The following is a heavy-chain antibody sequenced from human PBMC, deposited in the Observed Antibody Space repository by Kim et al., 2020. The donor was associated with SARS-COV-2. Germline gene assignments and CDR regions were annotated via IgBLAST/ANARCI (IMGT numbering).Heavy chain of an antibody. CDR1: GGSFSGYY. J-gene: IGHJ4*02. V-gene: IGHV4-34*01. CDR3: ARVGGWPHLANDY. CDR2: INHSGST. Sequence: SETLSLTCAVYGGSFSGYYWSWIRQPPGKGLEWIGEINHSGSTNYNPSLKSRVTISVDTSKNQFSLKLSSVTAADTAVYYCARVGGWPHLANDYWGQGTLVTVSS. D-gene: IGHD2-15*01.